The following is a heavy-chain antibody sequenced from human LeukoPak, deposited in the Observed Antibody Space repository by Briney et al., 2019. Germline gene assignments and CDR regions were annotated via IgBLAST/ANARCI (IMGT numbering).Heavy chain of an antibody. D-gene: IGHD6-13*01. CDR3: AKGRGLVIAAVDY. Sequence: GGSLRLSCAASGFTFDDYAMHWVRQAPGKGLEWVSGINWNSGTIGYADSVKGRFTISRDNAKNSLYLQMNSLRAEDTAVYYCAKGRGLVIAAVDYWGQGTLVTVSS. CDR1: GFTFDDYA. V-gene: IGHV3-9*01. J-gene: IGHJ4*02. CDR2: INWNSGTI.